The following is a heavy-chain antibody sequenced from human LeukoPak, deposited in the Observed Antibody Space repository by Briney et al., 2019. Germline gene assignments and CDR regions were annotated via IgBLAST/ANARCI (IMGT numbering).Heavy chain of an antibody. CDR3: ARDLNSNYEGFDY. CDR2: IIPIFGTA. Sequence: ASVKVSCKASGYTFTGYYMHWVRQAPGQGLEWMGGIIPIFGTANYAQKFQGRVTITTDESTSTAYMELSSLRSEDTAVYYCARDLNSNYEGFDYWGQGTLVTVSS. V-gene: IGHV1-69*05. J-gene: IGHJ4*02. CDR1: GYTFTGYY. D-gene: IGHD4-11*01.